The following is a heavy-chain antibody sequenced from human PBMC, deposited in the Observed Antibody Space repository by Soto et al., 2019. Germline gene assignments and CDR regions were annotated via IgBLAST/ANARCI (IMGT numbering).Heavy chain of an antibody. CDR1: GFTFSSYG. CDR2: ISYDGSNK. V-gene: IGHV3-30*18. J-gene: IGHJ6*02. D-gene: IGHD3-10*01. CDR3: AKTAEFGELLSFYYGMDV. Sequence: QVQLVESGGGVVQPGRSLRLSCAASGFTFSSYGMHWVRQAPGKGLEWVAVISYDGSNKYYADSVKGRFTISRDNSKNTLYLQMNSLRAEDTAVYYCAKTAEFGELLSFYYGMDVWGQGTTVTVSS.